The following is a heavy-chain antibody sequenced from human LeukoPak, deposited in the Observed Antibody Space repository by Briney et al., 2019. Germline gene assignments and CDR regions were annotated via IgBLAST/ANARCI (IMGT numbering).Heavy chain of an antibody. Sequence: SVKVSCKASGYTFTSYGISWVRQAPGQGLEWMGGIIPIFGTANYAQKFQGRVTITADEFTSTAYMELSSLRSEDTGVYYCARVGGGRYCSITSCYMRGWFDPWGQGTLVTVSS. CDR1: GYTFTSYG. CDR2: IIPIFGTA. V-gene: IGHV1-69*13. J-gene: IGHJ5*02. CDR3: ARVGGGRYCSITSCYMRGWFDP. D-gene: IGHD2-2*02.